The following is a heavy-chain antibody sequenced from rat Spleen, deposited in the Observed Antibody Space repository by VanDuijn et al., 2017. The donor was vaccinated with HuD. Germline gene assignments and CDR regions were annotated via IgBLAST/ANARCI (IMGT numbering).Heavy chain of an antibody. D-gene: IGHD5-1*01. Sequence: EVQLVESDGDLVRPGRSLKLSCAASGFTFSDYGMAWVLQAPTKGLEWVASISYDGGSTYYRDSVKGRFTISRDNAKSTLYLQMDSLRFEDTATDYCENNWELYYWGQGVMVTVSS. CDR1: GFTFSDYG. V-gene: IGHV5-20*01. CDR2: ISYDGGST. J-gene: IGHJ2*01. CDR3: ENNWELYY.